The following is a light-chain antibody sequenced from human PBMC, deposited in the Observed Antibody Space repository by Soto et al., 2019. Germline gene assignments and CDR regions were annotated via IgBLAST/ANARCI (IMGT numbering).Light chain of an antibody. CDR2: GAS. CDR1: QSVSNN. V-gene: IGKV3-15*01. J-gene: IGKJ2*01. CDR3: QQYKTWALFT. Sequence: EIVLTQSPGTLSVSPGERVTLTCRASQSVSNNLAWYQQIPGQAPRLLIYGASTRATGCPGRFSGSGSGTEFTLTVSSLQPEDSAVYFCQQYKTWALFTFGQGTKLEIK.